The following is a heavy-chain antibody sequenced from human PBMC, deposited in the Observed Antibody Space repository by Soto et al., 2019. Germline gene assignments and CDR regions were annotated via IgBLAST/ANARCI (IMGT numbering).Heavy chain of an antibody. J-gene: IGHJ6*02. CDR3: ARARRGVAMIVVVTHYYYYGMDV. Sequence: SETLSLTCAVYGGSFSGYYWSWIRQPPGKGLEWIGEINHSGSTNYNPSLKSRVTISVDTSKNQFSLKLSSVTAADTAVYYCARARRGVAMIVVVTHYYYYGMDVWGQGTPVTVSS. D-gene: IGHD3-22*01. V-gene: IGHV4-34*01. CDR1: GGSFSGYY. CDR2: INHSGST.